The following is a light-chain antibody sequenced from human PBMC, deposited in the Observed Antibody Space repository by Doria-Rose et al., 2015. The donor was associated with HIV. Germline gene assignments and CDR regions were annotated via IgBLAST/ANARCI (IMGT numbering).Light chain of an antibody. CDR1: QSLLYTSKNY. V-gene: IGKV4-1*01. CDR3: QHYYDTPS. CDR2: CAS. J-gene: IGKJ3*01. Sequence: VLTQPPESLGMSLGERATLNCKSNQSLLYTSKNYLAWYQQKPGQPPKLLIYCASTRQSGVPARFSGSGSGTDFTLTISSLEAEDVAVYYCQHYYDTPSFGPGTTVDIK.